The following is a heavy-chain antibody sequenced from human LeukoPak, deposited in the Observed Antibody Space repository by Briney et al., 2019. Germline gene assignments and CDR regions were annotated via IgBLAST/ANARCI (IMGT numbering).Heavy chain of an antibody. CDR2: LYRAGDT. D-gene: IGHD3-9*01. CDR1: GFTVSSNY. Sequence: PGGSLRLSCAAFGFTVSSNYMSWVRQPPGDGLEWVAVLYRAGDTYYAGSVNGRFTISRDDSKNALYLQMNTVRVEDTAVYYCARDAYDNTESVRWFDPWGQGTLVTVSS. V-gene: IGHV3-66*01. J-gene: IGHJ5*02. CDR3: ARDAYDNTESVRWFDP.